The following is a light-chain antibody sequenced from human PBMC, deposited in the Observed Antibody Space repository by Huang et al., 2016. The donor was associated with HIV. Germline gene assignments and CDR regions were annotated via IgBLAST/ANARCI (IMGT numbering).Light chain of an antibody. Sequence: EIVMTQSPATLSVSPGEGATLSSRASQSISTNLAWYQHKPGQAPRLLIHGASTRATGVPARCSGSGSGTEFTLTISTLQSEDFAVYYCQQYNNWPPNTFGQGTNLEI. CDR2: GAS. J-gene: IGKJ2*01. CDR3: QQYNNWPPNT. V-gene: IGKV3-15*01. CDR1: QSISTN.